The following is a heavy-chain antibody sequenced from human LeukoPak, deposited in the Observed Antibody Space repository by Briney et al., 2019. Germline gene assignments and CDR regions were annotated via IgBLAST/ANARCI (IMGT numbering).Heavy chain of an antibody. J-gene: IGHJ3*02. CDR1: GFTLSSYD. D-gene: IGHD6-19*01. CDR3: VREGGAVSGTGAFDI. V-gene: IGHV3-13*01. Sequence: PGGSLRLSCAASGFTLSSYDMHWVRQVTGEGLEWVSYIAPSGDTYYPDSVKGRFTISRENGKNSLSLQMSGLRAGDTAVYYCVREGGAVSGTGAFDIWGQGTLVTVSS. CDR2: IAPSGDT.